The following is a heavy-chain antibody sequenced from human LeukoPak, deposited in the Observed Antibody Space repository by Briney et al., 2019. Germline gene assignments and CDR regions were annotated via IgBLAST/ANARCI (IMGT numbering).Heavy chain of an antibody. CDR2: IYYSGST. D-gene: IGHD3-16*01. V-gene: IGHV4-30-4*01. Sequence: KPSETLSLTCTVSGGSISSGDYYWSWIRQPPGKGLEWIGYIYYSGSTYYNPSLKSRVTISVDTSKNQFSLKLSSVTAADTAVYYCARGGYVWGSNYFDYWGQGTLVTVSS. CDR1: GGSISSGDYY. CDR3: ARGGYVWGSNYFDY. J-gene: IGHJ4*02.